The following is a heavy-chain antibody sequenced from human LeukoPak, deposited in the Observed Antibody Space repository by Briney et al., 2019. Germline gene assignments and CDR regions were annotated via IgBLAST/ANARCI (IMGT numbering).Heavy chain of an antibody. CDR2: INHSGST. J-gene: IGHJ4*02. CDR1: GGSFSGYY. V-gene: IGHV4-34*01. D-gene: IGHD3-22*01. CDR3: ARVASFYYGSSGNYYFDY. Sequence: SETLSLTCAVYGGSFSGYYWSWIRQPPGKGLEWIGEINHSGSTNYNPSLKSRVTISVDTSKNQISLKLSSVTAADTAVYYCARVASFYYGSSGNYYFDYWGQGTLVTVSS.